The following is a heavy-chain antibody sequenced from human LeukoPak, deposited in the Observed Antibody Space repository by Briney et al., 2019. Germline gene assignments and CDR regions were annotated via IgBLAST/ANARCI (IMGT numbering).Heavy chain of an antibody. V-gene: IGHV3-21*01. CDR2: ISSSSSYI. CDR3: ARATKSAADSSGWS. D-gene: IGHD6-19*01. J-gene: IGHJ3*01. CDR1: GFTFSSYS. Sequence: GGSLRLSCAASGFTFSSYSMNWVRRAPGKGLEWVSSISSSSSYIYYADSVKGRFTISRDNAKNSLYLQMNSLRAEDTAVYYCARATKSAADSSGWSWGQGTMVTVSS.